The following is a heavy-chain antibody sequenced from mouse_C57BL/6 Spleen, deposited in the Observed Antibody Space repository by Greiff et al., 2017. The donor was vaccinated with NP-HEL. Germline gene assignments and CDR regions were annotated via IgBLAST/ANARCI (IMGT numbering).Heavy chain of an antibody. D-gene: IGHD1-1*01. CDR3: ARDYGSSYGAY. CDR1: GYSFTGYF. V-gene: IGHV1-20*01. J-gene: IGHJ3*01. Sequence: EVQLQESGPELVKPGDSVKISCKASGYSFTGYFMNWVMQSHGKSLEWIGRINPYNGDTFYNQKFKGKATLTVDKSSSTAHMELRSLTSEDSAVYYCARDYGSSYGAYWGQGTLVTVSA. CDR2: INPYNGDT.